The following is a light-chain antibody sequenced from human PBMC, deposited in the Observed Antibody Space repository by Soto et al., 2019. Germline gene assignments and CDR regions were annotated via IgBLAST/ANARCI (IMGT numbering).Light chain of an antibody. CDR3: SSYAGNNYPYV. CDR2: EVS. CDR1: ETYNL. J-gene: IGLJ1*01. V-gene: IGLV2-8*01. Sequence: QSALTQPPSTSGSPGQSVPISCTGLETYNLVSWYQQHPGTAPKLIIFEVSKRSSGVPDRFSGSRSGNTASLTVSGLQAEDEANYYCSSYAGNNYPYVFGTGTKLTVL.